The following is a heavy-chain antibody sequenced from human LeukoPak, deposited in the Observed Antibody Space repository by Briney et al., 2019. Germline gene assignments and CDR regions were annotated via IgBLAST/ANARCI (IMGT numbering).Heavy chain of an antibody. V-gene: IGHV3-48*03. Sequence: PGGSLRLSCAASGFTFSSYEMNWVRQAPGKGLEWVSYISSSGSTIYYADSVKGRFTISRDNAKNSLYLQMNSLRAEDTAVYYCASPPARLSSDYWGQGTLVTVSS. D-gene: IGHD3-16*02. J-gene: IGHJ4*02. CDR3: ASPPARLSSDY. CDR2: ISSSGSTI. CDR1: GFTFSSYE.